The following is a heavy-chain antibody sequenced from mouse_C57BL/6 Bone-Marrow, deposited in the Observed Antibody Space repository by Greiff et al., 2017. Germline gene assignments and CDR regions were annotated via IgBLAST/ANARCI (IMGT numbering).Heavy chain of an antibody. D-gene: IGHD4-1*02. CDR1: GYTFPSYG. Sequence: EVQLQQSGAELVRPGSSVKMSCKTSGYTFPSYGINWVKQRPGQGLEWIGSIYLGNGYTEYNEKFKGKATLTSDKSSSTAYMQLSSLTSEDSAIYFCAIANWDVEACAYWGQGTLVTVSA. CDR2: IYLGNGYT. V-gene: IGHV1-58*01. J-gene: IGHJ3*01. CDR3: AIANWDVEACAY.